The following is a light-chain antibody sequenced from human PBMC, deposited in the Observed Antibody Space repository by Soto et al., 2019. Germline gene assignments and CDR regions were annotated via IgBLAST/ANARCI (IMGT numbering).Light chain of an antibody. V-gene: IGLV1-44*01. CDR3: AAWDDSLNVVL. CDR1: SSNMGSNI. J-gene: IGLJ2*01. CDR2: SNN. Sequence: QSVLTQPPSASGTPGQRGTISCSGSSSNMGSNIVNWYQQLPGTAPKLLIYSNNQLPSGVPDRFSGFKSGTSASLAISGLQSEDEADYYCAAWDDSLNVVLFGGGTKRTVL.